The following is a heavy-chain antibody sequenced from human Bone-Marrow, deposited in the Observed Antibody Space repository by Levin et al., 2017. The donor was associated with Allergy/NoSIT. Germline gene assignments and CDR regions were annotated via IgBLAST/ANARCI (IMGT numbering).Heavy chain of an antibody. V-gene: IGHV3-23*01. J-gene: IGHJ4*02. CDR2: ISGSGGNS. D-gene: IGHD3-10*01. Sequence: HPGGSLRLSCAASGITFSSYAMSWVRQAPGKGLEWVSSISGSGGNSYYADSVKGRFTISRDNSKNTLYLEMNNLRAEDTDVYYCAKGRDGSGSYYSEVDYWGQGTLVTVSS. CDR1: GITFSSYA. CDR3: AKGRDGSGSYYSEVDY.